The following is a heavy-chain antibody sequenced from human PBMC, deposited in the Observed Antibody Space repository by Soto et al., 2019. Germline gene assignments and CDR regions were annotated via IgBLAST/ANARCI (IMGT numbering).Heavy chain of an antibody. D-gene: IGHD5-12*01. CDR3: ARLPSGYDRLIHYYAMDV. CDR2: MNPNSGNT. J-gene: IGHJ6*02. Sequence: GASVKVSCKASGYTFTSYDINWVRQATGQGLEWMGWMNPNSGNTGYAQKFQGRVTMTRNTSISTAYMELSSLRSEDTAVYYCARLPSGYDRLIHYYAMDVWGQGTTVPVSS. V-gene: IGHV1-8*01. CDR1: GYTFTSYD.